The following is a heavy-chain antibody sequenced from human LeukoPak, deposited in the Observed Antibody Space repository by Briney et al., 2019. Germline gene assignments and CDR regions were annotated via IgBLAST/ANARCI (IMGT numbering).Heavy chain of an antibody. D-gene: IGHD3-16*01. CDR3: AKDRPLEGGFDP. CDR1: EFSLTTYG. V-gene: IGHV3-30*02. CDR2: IRPNGINK. Sequence: GGSLRLSCVVSEFSLTTYGMLWVRQAPGKGLEWVSFIRPNGINKYYADSVKGRFTISRDNSKGTLYLQMNSLRTEDTALYYCAKDRPLEGGFDPWGQGSLVTVSS. J-gene: IGHJ5*02.